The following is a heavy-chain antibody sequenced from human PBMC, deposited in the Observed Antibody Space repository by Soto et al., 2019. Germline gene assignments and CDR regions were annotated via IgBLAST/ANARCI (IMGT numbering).Heavy chain of an antibody. CDR1: GGTIIGRGDY. Sequence: FETLSHTCTVAGGTIIGRGDYWSWKRQPPGKGLEWIGSIYYSGTTYYNPSLKSRVTISVDTSKNQFSLKLNSVTAADTAVYYCARPAAASYYSGMDVWGQGTTVTVSS. CDR2: IYYSGTT. CDR3: ARPAAASYYSGMDV. J-gene: IGHJ6*02. D-gene: IGHD6-25*01. V-gene: IGHV4-39*01.